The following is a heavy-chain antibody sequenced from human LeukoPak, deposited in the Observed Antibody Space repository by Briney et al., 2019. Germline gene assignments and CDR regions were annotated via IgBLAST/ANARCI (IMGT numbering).Heavy chain of an antibody. Sequence: ASVKVSCKASGGTFSSYAISWVRQAPGQGLEWMGGIIPISGTANYAQKFQGRVTITTDESTSTAYMELSSLRSEDTAVYYCARRHSSSWSPFDYWGQGTLVTVSS. J-gene: IGHJ4*02. CDR2: IIPISGTA. D-gene: IGHD6-13*01. CDR3: ARRHSSSWSPFDY. CDR1: GGTFSSYA. V-gene: IGHV1-69*05.